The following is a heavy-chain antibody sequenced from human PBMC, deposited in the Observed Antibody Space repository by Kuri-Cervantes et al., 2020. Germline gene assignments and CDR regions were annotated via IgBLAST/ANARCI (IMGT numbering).Heavy chain of an antibody. CDR3: AREGLRYYYDQMPFDY. CDR1: GFTFSSYS. D-gene: IGHD3-22*01. V-gene: IGHV3-21*01. CDR2: ISSSSSYI. J-gene: IGHJ4*02. Sequence: GESLKISCAASGFTFSSYSMNWVRQAPGKGLEWVSSISSSSSYIYYADSVKGRFTISRDNSKNTLYLQMNSLRAEDTAVYYCAREGLRYYYDQMPFDYWGQGTLVTVSS.